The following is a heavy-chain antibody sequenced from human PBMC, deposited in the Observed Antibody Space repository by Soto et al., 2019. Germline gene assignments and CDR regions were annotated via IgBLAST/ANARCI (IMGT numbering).Heavy chain of an antibody. D-gene: IGHD2-15*01. V-gene: IGHV3-23*01. CDR1: GFTFSSYA. J-gene: IGHJ3*02. CDR2: ISGSGGST. Sequence: GGSLRLSCAASGFTFSSYAMSWVRQAPGKGLEWVSAISGSGGSTYYADSVKGRFTISRDNSKNTLYLQMNSLRAEDTAVYYCAKDWYFTDIVVVVAAGNDAFDIWGQGTMVTVSS. CDR3: AKDWYFTDIVVVVAAGNDAFDI.